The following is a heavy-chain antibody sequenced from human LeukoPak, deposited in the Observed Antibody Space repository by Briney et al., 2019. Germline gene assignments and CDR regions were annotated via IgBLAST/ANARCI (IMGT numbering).Heavy chain of an antibody. D-gene: IGHD3-10*01. Sequence: GGSLRLSCAASGFTFSDYALHWVRQAPGKGLEWVAVISYDGSNKYYADSVKGRFTISRDNAKNSLYLQMNSLRAEDTAVYYCATIWFGELSNAFDIWGQGTMVTVSS. J-gene: IGHJ3*02. CDR2: ISYDGSNK. CDR3: ATIWFGELSNAFDI. V-gene: IGHV3-30*07. CDR1: GFTFSDYA.